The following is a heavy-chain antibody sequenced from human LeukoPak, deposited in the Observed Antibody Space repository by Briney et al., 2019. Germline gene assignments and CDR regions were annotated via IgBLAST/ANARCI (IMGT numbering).Heavy chain of an antibody. CDR3: AKDTITIFGVVISYFDY. D-gene: IGHD3-3*01. Sequence: GGSLRLSCAASGFTFSSYAMSWVRQAPGKGLEWVSAISGSGGSTYYADSVKGRFTISRDNSKNTLYLQMNSLRAEDTAVYYCAKDTITIFGVVISYFDYWGQGTLVTVSS. J-gene: IGHJ4*02. CDR1: GFTFSSYA. CDR2: ISGSGGST. V-gene: IGHV3-23*01.